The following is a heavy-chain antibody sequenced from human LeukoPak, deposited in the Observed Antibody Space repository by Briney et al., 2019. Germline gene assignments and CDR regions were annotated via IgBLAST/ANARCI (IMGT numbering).Heavy chain of an antibody. CDR3: AKDKVGPTPRWFDP. Sequence: GGSLRLPCAASGFTFSSYALTWFRQAPGRGLEWVSAISGSGGNTYYADSVKGRFTISRDNSKNTLYLQMNSLRAEDTAVYYCAKDKVGPTPRWFDPWGQGTLVTVSS. CDR2: ISGSGGNT. CDR1: GFTFSSYA. V-gene: IGHV3-23*01. D-gene: IGHD1-26*01. J-gene: IGHJ5*02.